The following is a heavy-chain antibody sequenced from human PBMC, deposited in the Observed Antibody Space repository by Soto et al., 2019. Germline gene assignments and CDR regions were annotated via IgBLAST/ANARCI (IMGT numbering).Heavy chain of an antibody. D-gene: IGHD6-19*01. CDR3: ARVERGQWLVPERNWFDP. CDR2: IIPIFGTA. Sequence: QVQLVQSGAEVKKPGSSVKVSCKASGGTFSSYAISWVRQAPGQGLAWMGGIIPIFGTANYAQKFQGRVTLTVDKSTSTAYMELSSLRSEDTAVYYCARVERGQWLVPERNWFDPWGQGTLVTVSS. CDR1: GGTFSSYA. V-gene: IGHV1-69*06. J-gene: IGHJ5*02.